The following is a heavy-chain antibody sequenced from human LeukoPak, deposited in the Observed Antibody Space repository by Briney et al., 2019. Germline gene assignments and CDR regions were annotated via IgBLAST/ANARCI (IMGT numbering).Heavy chain of an antibody. CDR1: GYTFTTYY. J-gene: IGHJ4*02. Sequence: ASVKVSCKASGYTFTTYYMHWVRQAPGQGLEWMGIIKPSGGSTTYTQKFQGRVTMTRDTSTSTVYMELSSLRPEDTAVYYCARVYYDSGAYYYAGGFDYWGQGTLVTVSS. CDR2: IKPSGGST. CDR3: ARVYYDSGAYYYAGGFDY. V-gene: IGHV1-46*01. D-gene: IGHD3-22*01.